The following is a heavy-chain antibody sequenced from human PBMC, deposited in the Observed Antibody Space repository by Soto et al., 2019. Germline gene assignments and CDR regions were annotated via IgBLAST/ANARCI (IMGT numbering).Heavy chain of an antibody. Sequence: PGGSLRLCCASSGFTFSIYGMSWVRQAPGKGLEWVSAISGIGGSTYYADSVKGRFTISRDNSKNTLYLQMNSLRAEDTAVYYCAKALTPRYDILSTGGLGMDVWGQGTTVT. CDR3: AKALTPRYDILSTGGLGMDV. V-gene: IGHV3-23*01. CDR2: ISGIGGST. J-gene: IGHJ6*02. CDR1: GFTFSIYG. D-gene: IGHD3-9*01.